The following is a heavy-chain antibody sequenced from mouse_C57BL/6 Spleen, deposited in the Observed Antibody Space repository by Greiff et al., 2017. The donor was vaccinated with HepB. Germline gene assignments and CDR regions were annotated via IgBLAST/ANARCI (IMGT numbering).Heavy chain of an antibody. Sequence: VQLQQSGAELVRPGASVTLSCKASGYTFTDYEMHWVKQTPVHGLEWIGAIDPETGGTAYNQKFKGKAILTADKSSSTAYMELRSLTSEDSAVYHCTRSYSNYVGYFDVWGTGTTVTVSS. CDR3: TRSYSNYVGYFDV. D-gene: IGHD2-5*01. V-gene: IGHV1-15*01. CDR1: GYTFTDYE. J-gene: IGHJ1*03. CDR2: IDPETGGT.